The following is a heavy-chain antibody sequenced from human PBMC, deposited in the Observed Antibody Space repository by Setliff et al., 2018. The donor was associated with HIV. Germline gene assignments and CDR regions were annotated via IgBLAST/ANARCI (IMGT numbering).Heavy chain of an antibody. V-gene: IGHV4-39*07. D-gene: IGHD3-16*01. J-gene: IGHJ5*01. CDR1: GGSIRTGAYY. Sequence: KPSETLSLTCTVSGGSIRTGAYYWGWIRQPPGKGLEWIGSIYYDGRTFYKPSLKSRLTISVDTSKNQFSLSLNSVTAADTAVYFCARGGAVSADFDSWGQGTLVTVPQ. CDR3: ARGGAVSADFDS. CDR2: IYYDGRT.